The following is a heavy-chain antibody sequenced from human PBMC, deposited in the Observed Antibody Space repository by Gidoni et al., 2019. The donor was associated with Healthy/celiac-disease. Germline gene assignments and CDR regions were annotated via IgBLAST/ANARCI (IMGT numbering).Heavy chain of an antibody. CDR3: AKDRFGVDARGMDV. Sequence: EVQLVESGGGLVQPGRSLRLSCVASGFTFDDYAMHWVRQAPGKGLEWVSGISWNSGSIGYADSVKGRFTISRDNAKNSLYLQMNSLRAEDTALYYCAKDRFGVDARGMDVWGQGTTVTVSS. CDR1: GFTFDDYA. V-gene: IGHV3-9*01. J-gene: IGHJ6*02. D-gene: IGHD3-10*01. CDR2: ISWNSGSI.